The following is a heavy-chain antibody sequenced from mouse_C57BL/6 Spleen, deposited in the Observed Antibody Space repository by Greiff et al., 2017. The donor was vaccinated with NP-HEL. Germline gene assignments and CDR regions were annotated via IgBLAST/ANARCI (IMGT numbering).Heavy chain of an antibody. CDR1: GYTFTSYW. Sequence: VQLQQPGAELVRPGSSVKLSCKASGYTFTSYWMHWVKQRPIQGLEWIGNIDPSDSETHYNQKFKDKATLTVDKSSSTAYMQLSSLTSEDSAVYYCARLGGYGNWGYYFDYWGQGTTLTVSS. D-gene: IGHD2-1*01. J-gene: IGHJ2*01. CDR2: IDPSDSET. V-gene: IGHV1-52*01. CDR3: ARLGGYGNWGYYFDY.